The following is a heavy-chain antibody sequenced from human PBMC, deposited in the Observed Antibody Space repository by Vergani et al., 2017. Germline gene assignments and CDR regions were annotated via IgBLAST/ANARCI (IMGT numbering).Heavy chain of an antibody. J-gene: IGHJ6*02. CDR3: ARYCSSTSCHPKDYGMDV. V-gene: IGHV4-34*01. Sequence: QVQLQQWGAGLLKPSETLSLTCAVYGGSFSGYYWSWIRQPPGKGLEWIGEINHSGSTNYNPSLKSRVTISVDTSKNQFSLKLSSVTAADTAVYYCARYCSSTSCHPKDYGMDVWGQGTTVTVSS. D-gene: IGHD2-2*01. CDR1: GGSFSGYY. CDR2: INHSGST.